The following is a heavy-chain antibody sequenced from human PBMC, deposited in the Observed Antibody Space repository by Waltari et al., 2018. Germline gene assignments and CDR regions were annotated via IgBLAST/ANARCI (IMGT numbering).Heavy chain of an antibody. D-gene: IGHD3-10*01. CDR3: ACRRIITMVQGEQDNGFDP. CDR1: GGSISSSNW. Sequence: QVQLQESGPGLVKPSGTLSLTCAVSGGSISSSNWWSWVRQPPGKGLEWIGEIYHSGSTNYNPSLKRRVTISVDKSKNQFSRKLSSVTAADTAVYYCACRRIITMVQGEQDNGFDPWGQGTLVTVSS. J-gene: IGHJ5*02. CDR2: IYHSGST. V-gene: IGHV4-4*02.